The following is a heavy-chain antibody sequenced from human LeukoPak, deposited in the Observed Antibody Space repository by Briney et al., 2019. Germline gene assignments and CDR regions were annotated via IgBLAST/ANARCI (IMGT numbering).Heavy chain of an antibody. D-gene: IGHD2-21*02. Sequence: GGSLKLSCAASGFTVSNNYMGWVRRAPAKGLEWVSVINTVGTTYYADSVRGRFTISRDNSKNTLYLQMNSLRVEDTAVYYCAGSLAYCGGDCRLGDYWGQGTLVTVSS. CDR3: AGSLAYCGGDCRLGDY. J-gene: IGHJ4*02. V-gene: IGHV3-66*01. CDR1: GFTVSNNY. CDR2: INTVGTT.